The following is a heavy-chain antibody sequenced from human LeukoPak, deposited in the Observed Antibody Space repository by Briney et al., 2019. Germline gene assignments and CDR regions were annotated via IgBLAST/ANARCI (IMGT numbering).Heavy chain of an antibody. Sequence: PSETLSLTCTVSGGSISSGGYYWSWIRQHPGKGLEWIGYIYYSGSTYYNPSLKSRVTISVDTSKNQFSLKLSSVTAADTAVYYCARVIAARPLDWFDPWGQGTLVTVSS. CDR1: GGSISSGGYY. CDR3: ARVIAARPLDWFDP. CDR2: IYYSGST. D-gene: IGHD6-6*01. V-gene: IGHV4-30-4*08. J-gene: IGHJ5*02.